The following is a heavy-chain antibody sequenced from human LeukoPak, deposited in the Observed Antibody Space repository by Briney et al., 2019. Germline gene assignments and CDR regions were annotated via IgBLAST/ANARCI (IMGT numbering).Heavy chain of an antibody. J-gene: IGHJ4*02. CDR3: TRGRIASSYYYFDY. V-gene: IGHV3-74*01. CDR2: TLGDGSST. Sequence: GGSLRLSCAASGFTFNGYRMHWVRQAPGQGLVWVSRTLGDGSSTTYADSVKGRFTISRDNAKNTLYLQMNSLRAEDTAVYYCTRGRIASSYYYFDYWGQGTLVTVSS. CDR1: GFTFNGYR. D-gene: IGHD6-13*01.